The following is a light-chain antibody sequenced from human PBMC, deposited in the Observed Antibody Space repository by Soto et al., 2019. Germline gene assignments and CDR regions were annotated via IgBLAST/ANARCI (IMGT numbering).Light chain of an antibody. V-gene: IGLV1-51*02. CDR3: GTWDNSLSAGV. CDR1: SSNIGNNY. Sequence: QAVLTQPPSVSAAPGQKVTISCSGSSSNIGNNYLSWYQQLPGTAPKLLIYENTKRPSGIPDRFSGSKSGTSATLGITGLQTGDEADYYCGTWDNSLSAGVFGGGTKLTVL. J-gene: IGLJ2*01. CDR2: ENT.